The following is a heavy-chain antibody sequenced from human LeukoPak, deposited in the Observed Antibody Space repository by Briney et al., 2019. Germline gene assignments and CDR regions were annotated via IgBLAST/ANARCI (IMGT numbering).Heavy chain of an antibody. CDR2: INPNSGGT. Sequence: ASVNVSCKASGYTFTSYDINWVRQAPGQGLEWMGWINPNSGGTNYAQKFQGRVTMTRDTSISTAYMELSRLRSDDTAVYYRARDTVYCSGGSCPDYYYYMDVWGKGTTVTVSS. CDR1: GYTFTSYD. V-gene: IGHV1-2*02. J-gene: IGHJ6*03. D-gene: IGHD2-15*01. CDR3: ARDTVYCSGGSCPDYYYYMDV.